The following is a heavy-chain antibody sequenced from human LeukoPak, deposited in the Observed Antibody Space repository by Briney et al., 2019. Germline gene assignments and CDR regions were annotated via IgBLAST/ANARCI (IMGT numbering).Heavy chain of an antibody. Sequence: PGGSLRLSCAASGFTFSSYGMHWVRQAPGKGLEWVAVISYDGSNKYYADSAKGRFTISRDNSKNTLYLQMNSLRAEDTAVYYCAKEGAFIYFDYWGQGTLVTVSS. CDR3: AKEGAFIYFDY. D-gene: IGHD3-10*01. CDR1: GFTFSSYG. J-gene: IGHJ4*02. CDR2: ISYDGSNK. V-gene: IGHV3-30*18.